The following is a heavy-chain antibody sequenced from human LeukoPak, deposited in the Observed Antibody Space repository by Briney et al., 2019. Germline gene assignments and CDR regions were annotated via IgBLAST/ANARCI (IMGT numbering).Heavy chain of an antibody. CDR2: IYSGGST. V-gene: IGHV3-66*01. CDR3: ARGALYYDFWSGVYYYYGMDV. J-gene: IGHJ6*02. Sequence: GGSLRLSCAASGFTFSSYSMNWVRQAPGKGLEWVSVIYSGGSTYYADSVKGRFTISRDNSKNTLYLQMNSLRAEDTAVYYCARGALYYDFWSGVYYYYGMDVWGQGTTVTVSS. CDR1: GFTFSSYS. D-gene: IGHD3-3*01.